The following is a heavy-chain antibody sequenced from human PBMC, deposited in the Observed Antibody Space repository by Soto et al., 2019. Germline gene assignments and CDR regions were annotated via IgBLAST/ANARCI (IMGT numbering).Heavy chain of an antibody. CDR2: IMPVFPTP. V-gene: IGHV1-69*12. J-gene: IGHJ6*02. Sequence: QVQLVQSGAEVKKPGSSVKVSCKASGGTFSTSAISWVRQAPGQGLEWVGGIMPVFPTPDYAQSFQGRVTITATDSTSTASLEVTRLRGDDTTVYYCARGKVRLQFGGNDCCHLAVWGHGTAIPVSS. CDR1: GGTFSTSA. CDR3: ARGKVRLQFGGNDCCHLAV. D-gene: IGHD1-1*01.